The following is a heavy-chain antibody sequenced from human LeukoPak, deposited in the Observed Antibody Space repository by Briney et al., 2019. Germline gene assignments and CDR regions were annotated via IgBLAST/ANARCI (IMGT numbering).Heavy chain of an antibody. J-gene: IGHJ6*03. Sequence: SQTLSLTCTGSGGSISSGSYYGSWIRQPAGKGLEWIGRIYTSGSTNYSPPLKSRVTISVDTSKNQFSMKLSSVTAADTAVYYCAREDYYGSGSHMDVWGKGTTVTVSS. D-gene: IGHD3-10*01. CDR3: AREDYYGSGSHMDV. V-gene: IGHV4-61*02. CDR2: IYTSGST. CDR1: GGSISSGSYY.